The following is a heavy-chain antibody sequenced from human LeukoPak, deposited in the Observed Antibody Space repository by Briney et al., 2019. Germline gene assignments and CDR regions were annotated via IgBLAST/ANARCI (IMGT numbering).Heavy chain of an antibody. CDR2: INHSGST. CDR1: GGSFSGYY. V-gene: IGHV4-34*01. CDR3: ARGYWGIQLWLPRRNWFDP. D-gene: IGHD5-18*01. J-gene: IGHJ5*02. Sequence: SETLSLTCAVYGGSFSGYYWSWIRQPPGKGLEWIGEINHSGSTNYNPSLKSRVTISVDTSKNQFSLKLSSVTAADTAVYYCARGYWGIQLWLPRRNWFDPWGQGTLATVSS.